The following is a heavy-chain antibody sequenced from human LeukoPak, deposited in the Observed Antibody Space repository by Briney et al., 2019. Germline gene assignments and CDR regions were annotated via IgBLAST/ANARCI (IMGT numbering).Heavy chain of an antibody. V-gene: IGHV3-21*01. D-gene: IGHD3-22*01. J-gene: IGHJ4*02. Sequence: PGGSLRLSCAASGFTFSSYSMNWVRQAPGKGLEWLSSISSSTYIYYADSVKGRFTISRDNAKNSLYLQMNSLRAEDTAVYYCARGTYYYDSRGDQGDYWGQGTLVTVSS. CDR3: ARGTYYYDSRGDQGDY. CDR2: ISSSTYI. CDR1: GFTFSSYS.